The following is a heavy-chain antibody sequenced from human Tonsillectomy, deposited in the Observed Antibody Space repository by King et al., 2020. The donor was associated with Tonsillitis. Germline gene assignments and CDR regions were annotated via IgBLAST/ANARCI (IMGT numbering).Heavy chain of an antibody. CDR2: INWDGGST. CDR3: ARDGGVGAPRGNYYYYGMDV. CDR1: GFTFDDYG. Sequence: EVQLVESGGGVVRPGGSLRLSCAASGFTFDDYGMSWVRQAPGKGLEWVSGINWDGGSTGYADSVKGRFTISRDNAKNSLYLQMNSLRAEDTALYHCARDGGVGAPRGNYYYYGMDVWGQGTTVTVSS. V-gene: IGHV3-20*01. J-gene: IGHJ6*02. D-gene: IGHD1-26*01.